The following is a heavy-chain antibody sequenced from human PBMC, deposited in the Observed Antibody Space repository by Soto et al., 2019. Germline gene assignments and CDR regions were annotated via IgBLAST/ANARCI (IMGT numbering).Heavy chain of an antibody. CDR1: DFSFSSAW. D-gene: IGHD3-22*01. CDR3: TSDRGYYDI. Sequence: EVQLVESGGGLVKPGGSLRLSCAASDFSFSSAWMNWVRQAPGKGLEWVGRIRSKTEGATTDYAAPVKDRFTISRDDSKNTLYLQMNSLKTEDTAVYYCTSDRGYYDIWGQGTMVTVSS. J-gene: IGHJ3*02. V-gene: IGHV3-15*07. CDR2: IRSKTEGATT.